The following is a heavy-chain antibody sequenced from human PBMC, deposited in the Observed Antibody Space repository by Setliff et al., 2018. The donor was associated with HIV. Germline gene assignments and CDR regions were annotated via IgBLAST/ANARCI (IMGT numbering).Heavy chain of an antibody. D-gene: IGHD3-16*02. V-gene: IGHV4-4*07. CDR2: IYTSGIT. CDR1: GGSINNYY. CDR3: VRGSDWGSFRY. J-gene: IGHJ4*02. Sequence: SETLSLTCTVSGGSINNYYWTWIRQPAGKGLEWIGHIYTSGITNYNPSLKSRVTISVDTSKNQFSLKLSSVTAADTAVYYCVRGSDWGSFRYWGQGTLVTVSS.